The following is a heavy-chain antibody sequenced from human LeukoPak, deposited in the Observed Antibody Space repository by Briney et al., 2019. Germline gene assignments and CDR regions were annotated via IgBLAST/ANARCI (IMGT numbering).Heavy chain of an antibody. D-gene: IGHD3-10*01. J-gene: IGHJ4*02. CDR3: AKKYGSGSFPFDY. CDR2: IYSCGST. V-gene: IGHV3-66*01. CDR1: GFTVSSNY. Sequence: PGGSLRLSCAASGFTVSSNYMSWVRQAPGKGLEWVSVIYSCGSTYYADSVKGRFTISRDNSKNTLYLQMNSLRAEDTAVYYCAKKYGSGSFPFDYWGQGTLVTVSS.